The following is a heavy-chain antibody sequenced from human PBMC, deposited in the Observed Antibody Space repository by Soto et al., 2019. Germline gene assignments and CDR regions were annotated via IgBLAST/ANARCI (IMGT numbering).Heavy chain of an antibody. CDR3: AKVVPYGDKRQYYYYYYGMDV. J-gene: IGHJ6*02. CDR2: ISGSGGST. CDR1: GLTFSSYG. Sequence: GGSLRLSCAASGLTFSSYGMNWVRQAPGKGLEWVSGISGSGGSTYYADSVKGRFTISRDNSKNTLYLQMNSLRAEDTAVYYCAKVVPYGDKRQYYYYYYGMDVWGQGTTVTVSS. D-gene: IGHD4-17*01. V-gene: IGHV3-23*01.